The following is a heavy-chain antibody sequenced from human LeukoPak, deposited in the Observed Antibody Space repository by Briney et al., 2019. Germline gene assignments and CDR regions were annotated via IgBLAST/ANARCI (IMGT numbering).Heavy chain of an antibody. D-gene: IGHD1-1*01. CDR3: AKGGNGDYFDY. CDR1: GFTFDDYT. J-gene: IGHJ4*02. V-gene: IGHV3-43*01. Sequence: GGSLRLSCAASGFTFDDYTMHWVRQAPGKGLEWVSLISWDGGSTYYADSVKGRFTISRDNSKNFLYLQMNSLRTEDTALYYCAKGGNGDYFDYWGQGALVTVSS. CDR2: ISWDGGST.